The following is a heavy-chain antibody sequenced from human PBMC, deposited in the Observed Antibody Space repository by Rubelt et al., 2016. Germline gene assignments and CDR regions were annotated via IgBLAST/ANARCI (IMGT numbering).Heavy chain of an antibody. J-gene: IGHJ4*02. CDR2: ISSSSGNT. CDR1: YW. Sequence: YWMSWIRQAPGKGLEWVSYISSSSGNTNYADSVKGRFTISRDNAKNSLYLQMNSLRAEDTAVYYCARIARGSGLDYWGQGTLVTVSS. D-gene: IGHD3-3*01. CDR3: ARIARGSGLDY. V-gene: IGHV3-11*06.